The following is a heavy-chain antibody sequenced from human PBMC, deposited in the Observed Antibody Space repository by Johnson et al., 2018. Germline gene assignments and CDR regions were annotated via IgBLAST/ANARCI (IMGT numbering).Heavy chain of an antibody. J-gene: IGHJ6*03. V-gene: IGHV3-49*03. CDR1: GLSFGDYS. CDR2: IRSKDYDGAT. Sequence: EVQLVESGGGLMEPGRSLRLSCTASGLSFGDYSMSWFRQAPGKGLEGAGLIRSKDYDGATEYAAAVKDKFTIPRDDSKNIAHLQMKGMIIEDTGVYYFTTGGWSHYYSYMDVWGKGTTVTVSS. D-gene: IGHD6-19*01. CDR3: TTGGWSHYYSYMDV.